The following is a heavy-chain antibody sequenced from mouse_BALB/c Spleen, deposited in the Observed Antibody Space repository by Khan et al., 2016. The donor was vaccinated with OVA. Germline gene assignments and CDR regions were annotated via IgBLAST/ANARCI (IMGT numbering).Heavy chain of an antibody. CDR3: TRRHNTFAWFAY. Sequence: VELVESGGGLVQPGGSRKLSCAASGFTFSNFGMHWVRQAPEKGLEWVAYISSGSNTIYYADSVKGRFNIYRDNPENTLFLQMTSLRSEDTAIYYCTRRHNTFAWFAYWGQGTLVTVSA. V-gene: IGHV5-17*02. J-gene: IGHJ3*01. CDR1: GFTFSNFG. CDR2: ISSGSNTI. D-gene: IGHD6-1*01.